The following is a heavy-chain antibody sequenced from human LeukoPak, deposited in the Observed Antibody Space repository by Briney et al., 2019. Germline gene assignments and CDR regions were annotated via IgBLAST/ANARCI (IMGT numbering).Heavy chain of an antibody. CDR2: INLNSRGT. D-gene: IGHD2-15*01. CDR3: AREPVLTPIRNDGFDV. Sequence: GASVKVSCKASGYTFTDYYMHWVRQAPGQGLEWMGWINLNSRGTNYAQKFQDRVTMTRDTSISTAYMELRRVRYDDTAVYYCAREPVLTPIRNDGFDVWGQGTMVTVSS. CDR1: GYTFTDYY. V-gene: IGHV1-2*02. J-gene: IGHJ3*01.